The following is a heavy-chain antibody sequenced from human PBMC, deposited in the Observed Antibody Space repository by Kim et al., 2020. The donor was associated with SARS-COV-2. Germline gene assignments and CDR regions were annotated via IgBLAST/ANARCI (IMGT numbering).Heavy chain of an antibody. CDR3: ARDSSGSFDY. D-gene: IGHD1-26*01. CDR2: SIK. Sequence: SIKYYADYVKGRFTAARDSSKNTVYLQMNSLGVEDTAVYYCARDSSGSFDYWGQGTPVTVSS. V-gene: IGHV3-33*01. J-gene: IGHJ4*02.